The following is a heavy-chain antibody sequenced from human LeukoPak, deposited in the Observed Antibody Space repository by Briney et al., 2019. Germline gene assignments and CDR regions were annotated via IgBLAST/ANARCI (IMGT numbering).Heavy chain of an antibody. D-gene: IGHD4-17*01. J-gene: IGHJ4*02. CDR3: ASATQGLRLFDY. V-gene: IGHV4-34*01. Sequence: TPSETLSLTCAVYGGSFSGYYWSWIRQPPGKGLEWIGEINHSGSTNYNPSLKSRVTISVDTSKNQFSLKLSSVTAADTAVYYCASATQGLRLFDYWGQGTLVTVSS. CDR1: GGSFSGYY. CDR2: INHSGST.